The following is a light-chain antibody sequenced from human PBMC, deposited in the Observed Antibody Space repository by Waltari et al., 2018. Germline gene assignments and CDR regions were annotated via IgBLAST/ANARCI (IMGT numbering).Light chain of an antibody. CDR1: QSVKIY. Sequence: EVVLTQSPATLSLSPGERATLSCRASQSVKIYLAWCQLKPGQAPRLLIYDATNRATGIPARFSGSGSGTDFTLTISSLEPEDFAVYYCQQRMHWPPITFGQGTRLEIK. J-gene: IGKJ5*01. CDR2: DAT. V-gene: IGKV3-11*01. CDR3: QQRMHWPPIT.